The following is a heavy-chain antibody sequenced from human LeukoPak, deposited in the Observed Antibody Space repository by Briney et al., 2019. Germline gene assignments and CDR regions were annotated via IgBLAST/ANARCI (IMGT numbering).Heavy chain of an antibody. J-gene: IGHJ4*02. CDR2: IYYSGST. V-gene: IGHV4-59*12. D-gene: IGHD1-14*01. CDR3: AGGAGPFDY. Sequence: PSETLSLTCTVSGGSISSYYWSWIRQPPGKGLEWIGYIYYSGSTNYNPSLKSRVTMSVDTSKNQFSLKLSSVTAADTAVYYCAGGAGPFDYWGQGTLVTVSS. CDR1: GGSISSYY.